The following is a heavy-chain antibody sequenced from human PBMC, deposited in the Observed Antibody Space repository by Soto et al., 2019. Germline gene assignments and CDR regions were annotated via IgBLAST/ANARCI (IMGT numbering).Heavy chain of an antibody. CDR2: IHPANGNT. CDR3: ARGALGNLENDAFDI. CDR1: GYTFTGYY. D-gene: IGHD1-26*01. J-gene: IGHJ3*02. V-gene: IGHV1-2*02. Sequence: ASVKVSCKASGYTFTGYYMHWVRQAPGQGLEWMGWIHPANGNTKYSQRFQGRVTITADESTSTAYMELSSLRSEDTAVYYCARGALGNLENDAFDIWGQGTMVTVSS.